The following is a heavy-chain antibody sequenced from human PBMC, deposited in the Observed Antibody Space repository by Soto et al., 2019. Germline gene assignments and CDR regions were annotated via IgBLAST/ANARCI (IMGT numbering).Heavy chain of an antibody. D-gene: IGHD3-16*01. CDR3: ARQARGGGYAFDT. CDR1: GYTFTDYS. Sequence: QVQLVQSGAEAKKPGASVKVSCKVSGYTFTDYSIHWVRQPPGQGLEWMGWINPNTGGTNSPQDFQGGVTLTRDTPISTAYMELRRLRHDDTAVYYGARQARGGGYAFDTWGQGTIITVS. V-gene: IGHV1-2*02. CDR2: INPNTGGT. J-gene: IGHJ3*02.